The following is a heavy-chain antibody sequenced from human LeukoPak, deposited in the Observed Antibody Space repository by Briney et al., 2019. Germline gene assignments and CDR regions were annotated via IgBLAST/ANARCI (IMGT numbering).Heavy chain of an antibody. CDR2: IYHSGST. V-gene: IGHV4-30-2*01. CDR3: ARTWIQLWSPFDY. CDR1: GGSISSGGYS. D-gene: IGHD5-18*01. J-gene: IGHJ4*02. Sequence: SQTLSLTCAVSGGSISSGGYSWSWIRQPPGKGLEWIGYIYHSGSTYYNPSLKSRVTISVDRSKNQFSLKLSSVTAADTAVYYCARTWIQLWSPFDYWGQGTLVTVSS.